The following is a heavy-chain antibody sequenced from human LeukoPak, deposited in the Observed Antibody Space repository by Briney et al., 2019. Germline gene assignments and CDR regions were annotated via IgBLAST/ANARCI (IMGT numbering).Heavy chain of an antibody. J-gene: IGHJ5*02. CDR2: IYSGGST. V-gene: IGHV3-66*01. D-gene: IGHD3-22*01. CDR1: GFSVSSDY. Sequence: PGGSLRLSCAASGFSVSSDYMTWVRQAPGKGLEWVSVIYSGGSTYYADSVKGRFTISRDNSNNTLYLQMNSLRAEDTAVYYCARDWSTYYYDAWGQGTLVTVSS. CDR3: ARDWSTYYYDA.